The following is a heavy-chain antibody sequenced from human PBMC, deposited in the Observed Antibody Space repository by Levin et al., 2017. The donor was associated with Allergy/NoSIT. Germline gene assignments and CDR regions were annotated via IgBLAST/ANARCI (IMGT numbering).Heavy chain of an antibody. CDR3: ARGPDSSRYWRS. V-gene: IGHV4-34*01. Sequence: SETLSLTCAVYGGSFSGYYWSWIRQPPGKGLEWIGEINHSGSTNYNPSLKSRVTISLDTSKNQFSLRLSSVTAADTAVYYCARGPDSSRYWRSWGQGTLVTVSS. CDR1: GGSFSGYY. J-gene: IGHJ5*02. CDR2: INHSGST. D-gene: IGHD2-8*02.